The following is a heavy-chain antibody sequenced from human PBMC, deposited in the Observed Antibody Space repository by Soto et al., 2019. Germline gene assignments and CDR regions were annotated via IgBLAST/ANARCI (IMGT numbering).Heavy chain of an antibody. D-gene: IGHD3-22*01. Sequence: PSETLSLTCAVSGYSISSSNWWGWIRQPPGKGLEWIGYIYYSGSTYYNPSLKSRVTMSVDTSKNQFSLKLSSVTAVDTAVYYCVRSKYYYDSSGYYLDAFDIWGQGTMVTVSS. CDR3: VRSKYYYDSSGYYLDAFDI. CDR2: IYYSGST. V-gene: IGHV4-28*01. CDR1: GYSISSSNW. J-gene: IGHJ3*02.